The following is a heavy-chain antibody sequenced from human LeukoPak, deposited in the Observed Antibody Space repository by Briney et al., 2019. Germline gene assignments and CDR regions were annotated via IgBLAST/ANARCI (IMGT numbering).Heavy chain of an antibody. CDR3: VRGGYCSGGSCYNWFDP. CDR1: GDSVSSNSAA. Sequence: SQTLSLTCAISGDSVSSNSAAWNWIRQSPSRGLEWLGRTYYRYKWYNDYAVSVKSRITINPDTSKNQFSLQLNSVTPEDAAVYYCVRGGYCSGGSCYNWFDPWGQGTLVTVSS. D-gene: IGHD2-15*01. CDR2: TYYRYKWYN. J-gene: IGHJ5*02. V-gene: IGHV6-1*01.